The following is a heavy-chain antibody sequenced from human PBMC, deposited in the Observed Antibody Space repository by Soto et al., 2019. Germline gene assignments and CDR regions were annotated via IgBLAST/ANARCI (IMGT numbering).Heavy chain of an antibody. CDR2: ISYDGSKK. J-gene: IGHJ6*02. Sequence: QVQLVESGGGGVQPGRSLRLSCAASGFTFDNYGLHWVRQAPCKGLEWVAVISYDGSKKVYADSVTGRFTISRDNSKNTLYLQMNTRRVEEKAVYYCAKDLDVVVVVTATRGLDVWGQGTTVTVSS. CDR1: GFTFDNYG. D-gene: IGHD2-15*01. CDR3: AKDLDVVVVVTATRGLDV. V-gene: IGHV3-30*18.